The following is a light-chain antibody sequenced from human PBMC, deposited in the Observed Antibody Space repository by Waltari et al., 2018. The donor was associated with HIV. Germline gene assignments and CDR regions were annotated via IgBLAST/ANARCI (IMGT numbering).Light chain of an antibody. Sequence: IVLTQSPGTLSLSPGERATLSCRASQSVSSNYFAWYQQKPGQALRLLIYGASSRASGIPDRYGGSGSGTDFTLTISRLEPEDFAVYYCQQYGSSPSWTFGQGTKVEIK. CDR1: QSVSSNY. J-gene: IGKJ1*01. CDR3: QQYGSSPSWT. CDR2: GAS. V-gene: IGKV3-20*01.